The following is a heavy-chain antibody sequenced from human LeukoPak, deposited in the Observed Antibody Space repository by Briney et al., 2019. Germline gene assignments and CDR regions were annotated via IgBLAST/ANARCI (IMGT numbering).Heavy chain of an antibody. V-gene: IGHV3-74*01. D-gene: IGHD4-17*01. J-gene: IGHJ4*02. CDR1: GFACRRNW. CDR2: INGDGSHT. Sequence: GGPLRLSCETCGFACRRNWKHWVREAPGKGLVWVSRINGDGSHTTYADSVKGRFTISRDNTENTVYLQMNSLRAEDTAVYYCAGSLKMATVTSTTNDHLGQGTLVTVSS. CDR3: AGSLKMATVTSTTNDH.